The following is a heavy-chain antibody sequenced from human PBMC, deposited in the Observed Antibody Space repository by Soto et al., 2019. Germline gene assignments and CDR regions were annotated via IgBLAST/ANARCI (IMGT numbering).Heavy chain of an antibody. CDR3: ARDRGAPDAFDI. Sequence: PGGSLRLSCAASGFIFGSYTMNWVRQAPGKGLEWVSSISSSSFTLYYADSVKGRFSISRDNAKNSLYLQMNSLRDEDTAVYFCARDRGAPDAFDIWGQGTMVTVSS. CDR2: ISSSSFTL. J-gene: IGHJ3*02. V-gene: IGHV3-48*02. CDR1: GFIFGSYT. D-gene: IGHD3-10*01.